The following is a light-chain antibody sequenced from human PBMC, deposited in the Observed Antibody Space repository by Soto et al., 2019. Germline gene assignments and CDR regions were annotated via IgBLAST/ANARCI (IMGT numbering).Light chain of an antibody. J-gene: IGKJ5*01. V-gene: IGKV3-11*01. CDR3: PQRSNWPLIS. Sequence: EIVLTQSPATLSLSPGERATLSCRASQSVSSYLAWYQQKPGQAPRLLIYDASNRATGIPARFSGSGSGTDFTLTIRSLEPEDFAVYYCPQRSNWPLISFGQGTRLEIK. CDR2: DAS. CDR1: QSVSSY.